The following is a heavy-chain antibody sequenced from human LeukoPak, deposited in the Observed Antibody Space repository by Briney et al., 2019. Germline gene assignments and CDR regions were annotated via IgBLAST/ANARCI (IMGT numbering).Heavy chain of an antibody. CDR2: INPIFGIA. Sequence: SVKVSCKASGGTLSISWVRQAPGQGLEWMGGINPIFGIANYAQKFQGRVTITADEPTSTAYMELSSLRSEDTAVYYCARDQDSSGYYPDYWGQGTLVTVSS. CDR1: GGTLS. J-gene: IGHJ4*02. V-gene: IGHV1-69*13. D-gene: IGHD3-22*01. CDR3: ARDQDSSGYYPDY.